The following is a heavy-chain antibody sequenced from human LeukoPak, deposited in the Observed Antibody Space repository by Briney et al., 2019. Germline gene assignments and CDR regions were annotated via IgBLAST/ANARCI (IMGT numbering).Heavy chain of an antibody. CDR3: ARLGYYDSSGYYPYYFDS. V-gene: IGHV3-30*04. J-gene: IGHJ4*02. CDR1: GFTFGSYV. CDR2: ISYDGSNT. D-gene: IGHD3-22*01. Sequence: GGSLRLSCAASGFTFGSYVMNWVRQAPGKGKEWVEIISYDGSNTYYADSVKGRFIISRDNSQNTLYLQMNSLRPEDTAVFYCARLGYYDSSGYYPYYFDSWGQGTLVTVSS.